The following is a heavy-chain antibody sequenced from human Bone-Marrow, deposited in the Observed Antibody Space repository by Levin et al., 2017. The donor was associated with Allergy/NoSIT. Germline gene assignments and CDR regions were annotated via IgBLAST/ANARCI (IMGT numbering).Heavy chain of an antibody. Sequence: GGSLRLSCAASGFTFRGFEMSWVRQAPGKGLEWLSYISSSATTIYYADSVKGRFTISRDNAKNSLFLQMNSLRAGDTAVYYCARVRGAESNYYYYCMDVWGKGTTVTVSS. V-gene: IGHV3-48*03. J-gene: IGHJ6*03. CDR3: ARVRGAESNYYYYCMDV. D-gene: IGHD2-15*01. CDR1: GFTFRGFE. CDR2: ISSSATTI.